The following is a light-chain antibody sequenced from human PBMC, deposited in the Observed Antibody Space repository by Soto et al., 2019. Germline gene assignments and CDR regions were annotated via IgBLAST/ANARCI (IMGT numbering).Light chain of an antibody. CDR3: QQYNSWTQT. V-gene: IGKV3-15*01. J-gene: IGKJ1*01. CDR2: GTS. Sequence: TQSPATLSVSPGERATLSCRASQSIYSNLAWYYQRPGQSPRLLIYGTSTSATGIPARFSGSGSGTEFTLTISSLQAEDFAVYYCQQYNSWTQTFGQGTKVEIK. CDR1: QSIYSN.